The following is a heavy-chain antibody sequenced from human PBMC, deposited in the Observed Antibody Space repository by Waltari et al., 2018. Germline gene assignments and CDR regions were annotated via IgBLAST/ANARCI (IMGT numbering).Heavy chain of an antibody. J-gene: IGHJ3*02. CDR2: IIPIFGTA. CDR1: GGTFSSYA. V-gene: IGHV1-69*12. Sequence: QVQLVQSGAEVKKPGSSVKVSCKTSGGTFSSYAISWVRQAPGQGLEWMGGIIPIFGTANYAQKFQARVTITADESTSTAYMELSSLRSEDTAVYYCARVYYDSSGYPPASNAFDIWGQGTMVTVSS. D-gene: IGHD3-22*01. CDR3: ARVYYDSSGYPPASNAFDI.